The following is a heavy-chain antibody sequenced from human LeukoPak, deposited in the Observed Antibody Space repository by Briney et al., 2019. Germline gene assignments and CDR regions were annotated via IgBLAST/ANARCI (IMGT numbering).Heavy chain of an antibody. V-gene: IGHV1-69*05. CDR1: GGTFSSYA. Sequence: ASVKVSCKASGGTFSSYAISWVRQAPGQGPEWMGGIIPIFGTANYAQKFQGRVTITTDESTSTAYMELSSLRSEDTAVYYCATTSIEVQLDHYYYYYYMDVWGKGTTVTVSS. D-gene: IGHD1-1*01. J-gene: IGHJ6*03. CDR3: ATTSIEVQLDHYYYYYYMDV. CDR2: IIPIFGTA.